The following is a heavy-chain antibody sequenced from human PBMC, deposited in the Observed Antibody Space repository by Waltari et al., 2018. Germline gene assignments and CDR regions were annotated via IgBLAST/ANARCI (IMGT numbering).Heavy chain of an antibody. CDR1: GGSFSGYY. V-gene: IGHV4-34*01. CDR3: ARLNGIAVAGTKFPY. D-gene: IGHD6-19*01. CDR2: INPSGST. Sequence: QVQLQQWGAGLLKPSETLSLTCAVYGGSFSGYYWSWIRQPPGKGLEWIGEINPSGSTNYHPSLKGRVTISVDTSKNQFSLKLSSVTAADTAVYYCARLNGIAVAGTKFPYWGQGTLVTVSS. J-gene: IGHJ4*02.